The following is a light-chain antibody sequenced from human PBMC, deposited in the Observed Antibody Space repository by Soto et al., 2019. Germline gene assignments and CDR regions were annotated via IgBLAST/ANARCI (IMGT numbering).Light chain of an antibody. CDR3: QSYDTSLSAYV. Sequence: QSALTQPASVSGSPGQSITISCTGTTNDVGGYNYVSWYQQYPGKAPKLMIYEVTNRPSGVPDRFSGSKSGTSASLAITGLQAEDEADYYCQSYDTSLSAYVFGTGTKVTVL. CDR1: TNDVGGYNY. J-gene: IGLJ1*01. CDR2: EVT. V-gene: IGLV2-14*01.